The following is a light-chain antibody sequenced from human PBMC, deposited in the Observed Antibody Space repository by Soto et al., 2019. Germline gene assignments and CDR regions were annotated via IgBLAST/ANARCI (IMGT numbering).Light chain of an antibody. Sequence: QSALTQPPSVSGSPGQSVTISCTGTSSDVGSYNRLSWYQQPPGTAPKLIMYEVSNRPSGVSNRFSGSKSGNTASLTISGLQAEDEADYYCSSYTSSSTLVFGTGTKLTVL. V-gene: IGLV2-18*02. CDR1: SSDVGSYNR. CDR2: EVS. CDR3: SSYTSSSTLV. J-gene: IGLJ1*01.